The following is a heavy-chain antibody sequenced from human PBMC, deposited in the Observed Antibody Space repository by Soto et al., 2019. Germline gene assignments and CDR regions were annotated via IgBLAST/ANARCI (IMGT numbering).Heavy chain of an antibody. CDR1: GFTVSSDC. CDR3: AKGSELLRSHFDY. V-gene: IGHV3-23*01. CDR2: MSGSGGST. Sequence: VGALSLSCAASGFTVSSDCMHWVRPAPGKGLEWVSAMSGSGGSTYYADSVKGRFTISRDNSKDTLYLQMNSLRAEDTAVYYCAKGSELLRSHFDYWGKGPLVTVSA. D-gene: IGHD6-6*01. J-gene: IGHJ4*02.